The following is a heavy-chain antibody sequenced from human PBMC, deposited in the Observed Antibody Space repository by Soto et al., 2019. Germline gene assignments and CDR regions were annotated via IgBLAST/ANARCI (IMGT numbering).Heavy chain of an antibody. D-gene: IGHD3-10*01. J-gene: IGHJ4*02. CDR1: GFTFSSYG. V-gene: IGHV3-30*18. CDR3: AKIGDFVCY. Sequence: PGGSLRLSCAASGFTFSSYGMHWVRQAPGKGLEWVAVISYDGSNKYYADSVKGRFTISRDNSKNTLSLQMNSLRAEDTAVYYCAKIGDFVCYLGQGTLVTVSS. CDR2: ISYDGSNK.